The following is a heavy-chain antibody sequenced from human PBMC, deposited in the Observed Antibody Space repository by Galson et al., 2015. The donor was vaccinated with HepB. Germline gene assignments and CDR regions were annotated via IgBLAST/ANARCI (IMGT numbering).Heavy chain of an antibody. CDR2: INAGNGNT. CDR3: ARGRRGANYYYYYMDV. CDR1: GYTFTSYA. D-gene: IGHD4/OR15-4a*01. J-gene: IGHJ6*03. Sequence: SVKVSCKASGYTFTSYAMHWVRQAPGQRLEWMGWINAGNGNTKYSQKFQGRVTITRDTSASTAYMELSSLRSEDTAVYYCARGRRGANYYYYYMDVWGKGTTVTGSS. V-gene: IGHV1-3*01.